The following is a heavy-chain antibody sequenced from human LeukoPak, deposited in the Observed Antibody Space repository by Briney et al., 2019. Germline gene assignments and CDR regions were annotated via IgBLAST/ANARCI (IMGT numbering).Heavy chain of an antibody. CDR2: IWYDGGNK. D-gene: IGHD3-10*01. CDR1: GFTFSSYG. J-gene: IGHJ6*02. CDR3: ARAQITMVRENSFHGMDV. V-gene: IGHV3-33*01. Sequence: QPGVSQRLSCASCGFTFSSYGMQGVRQAPAKGLEGGAVIWYDGGNKYYADSVRGRFTISRDNSKNTLYLQMNSLRAEDTAVYYCARAQITMVRENSFHGMDVWGQGTTVTVSS.